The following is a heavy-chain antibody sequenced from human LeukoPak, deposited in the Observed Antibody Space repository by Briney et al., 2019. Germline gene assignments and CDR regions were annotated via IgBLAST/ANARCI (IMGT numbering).Heavy chain of an antibody. CDR1: GGTFSSYA. J-gene: IGHJ6*03. CDR3: ARAAVPAANYYYYMDV. D-gene: IGHD2-2*01. V-gene: IGHV1-69*05. Sequence: SVKVSCKASGGTFSSYAISWVRQAPGQGLEWMGGIIPIFGTANYAQKFQGRVTITTDESTSTAYMELSSLRSEDTAVYYCARAAVPAANYYYYMDVWGKGTTVTVSS. CDR2: IIPIFGTA.